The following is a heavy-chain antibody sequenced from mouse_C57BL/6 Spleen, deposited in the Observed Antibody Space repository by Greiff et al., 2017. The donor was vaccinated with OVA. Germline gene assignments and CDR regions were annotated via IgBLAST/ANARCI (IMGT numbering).Heavy chain of an antibody. CDR3: AREGFAY. J-gene: IGHJ3*01. Sequence: QVQLQQPGAELVMPGASVKLSCKASGYTFTSYWMHWVKQRPGQGLEWIGEIDPSDSYTNYNQKFKGKSTLTVDKSSSTAYMQISSLTSEDSAVYYCAREGFAYWGQGTLVTVSA. CDR1: GYTFTSYW. V-gene: IGHV1-69*01. CDR2: IDPSDSYT.